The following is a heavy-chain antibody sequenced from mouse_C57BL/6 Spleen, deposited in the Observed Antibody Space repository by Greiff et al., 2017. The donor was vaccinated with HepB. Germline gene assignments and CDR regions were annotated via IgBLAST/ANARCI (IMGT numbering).Heavy chain of an antibody. Sequence: VQLQQSGAELVKPGASVKLSCKASGYTFTSYWMQWVKQRPGQGLEWIGEIDPSDSYTNYNQKFKGKATLTVDTSSSTAYMQLSSLTSADSAVYYCARRRDYAYAGNFDYWGQGTTLTVSS. CDR3: ARRRDYAYAGNFDY. J-gene: IGHJ2*01. CDR2: IDPSDSYT. V-gene: IGHV1-50*01. D-gene: IGHD1-1*02. CDR1: GYTFTSYW.